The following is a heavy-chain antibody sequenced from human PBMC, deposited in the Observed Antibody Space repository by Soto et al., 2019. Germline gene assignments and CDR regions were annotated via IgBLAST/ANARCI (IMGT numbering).Heavy chain of an antibody. CDR3: VRSRSGAVADSFDL. D-gene: IGHD3-10*01. V-gene: IGHV3-30-3*01. CDR2: VSKDGSVK. CDR1: GFTFSRHA. J-gene: IGHJ4*02. Sequence: GSLRLSCDGSGFTFSRHALHWVRQAPGKGLEWVAVVSKDGSVKYWIESVKGRFTLSRDNSKNTVYLEMNSLRPEDTGVYYCVRSRSGAVADSFDLWGQGTLVTVSS.